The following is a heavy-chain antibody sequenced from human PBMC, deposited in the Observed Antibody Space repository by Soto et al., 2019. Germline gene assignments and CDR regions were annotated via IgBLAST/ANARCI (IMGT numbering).Heavy chain of an antibody. CDR2: VYSSGTT. Sequence: PXETLSLTFSVSGGSINSYCWSWIRQPAGKGLEWIGRVYSSGTTDYNPSLNSRATMSVETSKNQFSLKLSSVTAADTAVYYCARDIGSFAYGEGYWGQGIQVTVSS. CDR3: ARDIGSFAYGEGY. CDR1: GGSINSYC. D-gene: IGHD3-10*01. J-gene: IGHJ4*02. V-gene: IGHV4-4*07.